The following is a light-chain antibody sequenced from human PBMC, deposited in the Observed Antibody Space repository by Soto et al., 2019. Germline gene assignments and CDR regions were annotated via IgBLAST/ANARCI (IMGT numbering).Light chain of an antibody. CDR1: QNIDIY. V-gene: IGKV1-39*01. J-gene: IGKJ1*01. CDR3: QHTFNSPPWT. CDR2: GAS. Sequence: DIHMTQSPSSLSASFGDTVTITCRASQNIDIYLNWYQQKPGKAPRVLISGASNLQSGVPSRFSGSGSGTDFTLTISSLQSEDFASYFCQHTFNSPPWTFGEGTKVDIK.